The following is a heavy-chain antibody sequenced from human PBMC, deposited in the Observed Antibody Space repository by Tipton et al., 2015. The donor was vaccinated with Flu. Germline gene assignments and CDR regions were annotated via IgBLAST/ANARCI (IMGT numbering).Heavy chain of an antibody. CDR3: ARDFFDTIILANDGFDI. Sequence: TLSLTCTVSGGSINSGEYSWNWIRQPPGAGLEWIANIYNSGSTYYNPSLKSQVTISIDRSKNQFSLNLTSVTAADTAVYYCARDFFDTIILANDGFDIWGQGTMVTVSS. J-gene: IGHJ3*02. CDR1: GGSINSGEYS. CDR2: IYNSGST. D-gene: IGHD5-24*01. V-gene: IGHV4-30-2*01.